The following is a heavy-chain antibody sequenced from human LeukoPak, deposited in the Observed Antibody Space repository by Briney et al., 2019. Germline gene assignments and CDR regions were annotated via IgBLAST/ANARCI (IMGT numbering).Heavy chain of an antibody. CDR3: AGSGYDTLGRFDP. D-gene: IGHD5-12*01. V-gene: IGHV4-4*07. J-gene: IGHJ5*02. Sequence: SPSETLSLTCTVSGGSFSGYYWSWIRQPAGKGLEWIGRIQSSGSTEYNPSLKSRVAISVDTSKNQFSLKLSSVTAADTAVYYCAGSGYDTLGRFDPWGQGTLVTVSS. CDR2: IQSSGST. CDR1: GGSFSGYY.